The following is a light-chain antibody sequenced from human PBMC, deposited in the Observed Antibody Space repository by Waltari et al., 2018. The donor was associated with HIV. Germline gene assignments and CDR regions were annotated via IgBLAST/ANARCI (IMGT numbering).Light chain of an antibody. J-gene: IGLJ2*01. CDR2: LSD. V-gene: IGLV1-40*01. CDR3: QSYDTSLSGWGI. CDR1: PSNMGTAYD. Sequence: QSVLTQPPSVSGAPGQRVTISCTGIPSNMGTAYDVHWYQQLPGTAPKLRIFLSDRRPPGVPDRFSGSKSGSSAYRAITGLQADDEATYYCQSYDTSLSGWGIFGGGNKVTVL.